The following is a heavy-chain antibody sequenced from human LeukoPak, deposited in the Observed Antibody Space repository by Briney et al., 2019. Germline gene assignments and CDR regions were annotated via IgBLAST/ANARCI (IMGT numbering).Heavy chain of an antibody. J-gene: IGHJ6*03. CDR3: AAGQVYCSSTSCYKGYYYYYMDV. D-gene: IGHD2-2*02. V-gene: IGHV1-58*02. Sequence: ASVKVSCKASGVTFTSSAMQWVRQARGQRREWIGWIFVVSGNTNYAQKFKERLTITRDMSTSTAHMELSSLRSEDTAVYYCAAGQVYCSSTSCYKGYYYYYMDVWGKGTTVTVSS. CDR2: IFVVSGNT. CDR1: GVTFTSSA.